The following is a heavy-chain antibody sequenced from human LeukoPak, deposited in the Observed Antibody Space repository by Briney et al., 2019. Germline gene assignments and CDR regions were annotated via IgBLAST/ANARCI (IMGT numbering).Heavy chain of an antibody. J-gene: IGHJ4*02. V-gene: IGHV3-21*01. CDR1: GFTSSSYS. CDR3: ARVKHSKTVTEPFGY. D-gene: IGHD4-4*01. Sequence: TGGSLRLSCAASGFTSSSYSMNWVRQAPGKGLEWVSSISSSSSYIYYADSVKGRFTISRDNAKNSLYLQMNSLRAEDTAVYYCARVKHSKTVTEPFGYWGQGTLVTVSS. CDR2: ISSSSSYI.